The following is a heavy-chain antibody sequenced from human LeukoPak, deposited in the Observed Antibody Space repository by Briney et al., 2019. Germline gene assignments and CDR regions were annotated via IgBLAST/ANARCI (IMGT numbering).Heavy chain of an antibody. J-gene: IGHJ5*02. CDR1: GGSFSGYH. D-gene: IGHD2-2*02. V-gene: IGHV4-34*01. CDR2: INHSGST. Sequence: SETLSLTCAVYGGSFSGYHWSWIRQPPGKGLEWIGEINHSGSTNYNPSLKSRVTISVDTSKNQFSLKLSSVTAADTAVYYCARAGVVVGPAAIDYNWFDPWGQGTLVTVSS. CDR3: ARAGVVVGPAAIDYNWFDP.